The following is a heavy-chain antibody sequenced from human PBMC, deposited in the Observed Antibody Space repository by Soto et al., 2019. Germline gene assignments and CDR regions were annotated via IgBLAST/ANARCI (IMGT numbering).Heavy chain of an antibody. CDR1: GYTFTSYG. J-gene: IGHJ6*02. V-gene: IGHV1-18*01. D-gene: IGHD5-18*01. Sequence: ASVKVSCKASGYTFTSYGISWVLQAPGQGLEWMGWISAYNGNTNYAQKLQGRVTMTTDTSTSTAYMELRSLRSDDTAVYYCARDVDVDTAMVYYYGMDVWGQGITVTVS. CDR3: ARDVDVDTAMVYYYGMDV. CDR2: ISAYNGNT.